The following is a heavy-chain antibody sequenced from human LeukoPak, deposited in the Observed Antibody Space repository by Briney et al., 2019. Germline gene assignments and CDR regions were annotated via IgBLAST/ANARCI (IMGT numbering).Heavy chain of an antibody. D-gene: IGHD1-26*01. CDR1: AYSISDGFV. CDR3: TRLSHVAGAPKVSWFDP. CDR2: IYHSGTT. J-gene: IGHJ5*02. V-gene: IGHV4-38-2*02. Sequence: SETPSLTCTVSAYSISDGFVWGFIRQPPGKGLEWIASIYHSGTTYYNPSLRSRVTMSVDTSNNQFSLKLSSVTAADTAMYFCTRLSHVAGAPKVSWFDPWGQGTLVTVSS.